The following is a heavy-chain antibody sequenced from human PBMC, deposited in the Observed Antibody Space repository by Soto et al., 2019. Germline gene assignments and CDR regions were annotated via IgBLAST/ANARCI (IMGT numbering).Heavy chain of an antibody. CDR1: GYTLTSYG. Sequence: AASVKASCKASGYTLTSYGIHRVRQAPGQRLEWMGWINAANGDTKYSPKFQGIVTITRDTSASTAYMELSSVRSEDTAVYYCVRRHVSATGIDWVEPWGQEALVSVS. V-gene: IGHV1-3*01. J-gene: IGHJ5*02. CDR3: VRRHVSATGIDWVEP. CDR2: INAANGDT. D-gene: IGHD6-13*01.